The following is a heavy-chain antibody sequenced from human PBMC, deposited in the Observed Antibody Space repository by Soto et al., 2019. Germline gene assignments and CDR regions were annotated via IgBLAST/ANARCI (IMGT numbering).Heavy chain of an antibody. D-gene: IGHD7-27*01. Sequence: PSETLSLTCTVSGGSVSSGRYYWSWIRQPPGKGLEWIGHIYYIGTTHYSPSLKSRVTISLDTSKNQFSLRLSSVTAADTAVYYCARSRSNSGADAFDTWGQGTMVTVSS. V-gene: IGHV4-61*01. CDR3: ARSRSNSGADAFDT. CDR2: IYYIGTT. CDR1: GGSVSSGRYY. J-gene: IGHJ3*02.